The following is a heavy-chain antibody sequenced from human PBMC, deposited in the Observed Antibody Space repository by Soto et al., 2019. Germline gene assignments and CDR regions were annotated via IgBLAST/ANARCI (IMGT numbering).Heavy chain of an antibody. V-gene: IGHV3-64D*06. CDR3: VKGEYYYDSSGYYPFDY. CDR1: GFTFSRYA. D-gene: IGHD3-22*01. Sequence: GGALRLSCSASGFTFSRYAMHWVRQAPGKGLEYVSSISTNGGSTHYADSVKCRFTISRDNSKNTQYLQMSSLRADDTAVYYCVKGEYYYDSSGYYPFDYWGQGT. CDR2: ISTNGGST. J-gene: IGHJ4*02.